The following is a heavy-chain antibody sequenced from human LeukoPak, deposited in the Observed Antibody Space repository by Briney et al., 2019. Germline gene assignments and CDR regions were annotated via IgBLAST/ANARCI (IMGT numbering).Heavy chain of an antibody. CDR1: VGTFSGYA. V-gene: IGHV1-69*13. Sequence: SVKVSCKASVGTFSGYAVSSVRQAPGQGLEWMGGIIPIFGAAHSAQKFQSRVTITADESTSTTYMELSSLRPEHTVVYYCARVASQMRCSGGRCYVSRYYFDYWGQGTLVTVSS. CDR2: IIPIFGAA. D-gene: IGHD2-15*01. CDR3: ARVASQMRCSGGRCYVSRYYFDY. J-gene: IGHJ4*02.